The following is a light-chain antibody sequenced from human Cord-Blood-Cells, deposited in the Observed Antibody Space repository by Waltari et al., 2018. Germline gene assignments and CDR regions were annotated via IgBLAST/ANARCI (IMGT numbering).Light chain of an antibody. CDR2: DKS. J-gene: IGLJ3*02. CDR3: LLSYSGAWV. Sequence: QAVVTQEPSLPVSPGGTVTLTCCSRTGAVTSGHYPYWFQQKPDQSPRTRSEDKSNHRSGTPARVSGSLLGGKAALTLAGAQPEDEAEYYCLLSYSGAWVFGGGTKLTVL. V-gene: IGLV7-46*01. CDR1: TGAVTSGHY.